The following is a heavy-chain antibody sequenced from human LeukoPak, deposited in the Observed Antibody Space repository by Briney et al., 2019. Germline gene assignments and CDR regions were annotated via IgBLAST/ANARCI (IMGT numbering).Heavy chain of an antibody. CDR1: GVTFSNDG. CDR3: AKAWFGERSGGGFDY. Sequence: VGSLRLSCAASGVTFSNDGMHWVRQAPGRGLEWGSVIYSGGGTYYADSVKGRFTISRDKSKNPLYPQMNRLRTEDTALYYCAKAWFGERSGGGFDYWGQGTLVTVSS. CDR2: IYSGGGT. V-gene: IGHV3-NL1*01. D-gene: IGHD3-10*01. J-gene: IGHJ4*02.